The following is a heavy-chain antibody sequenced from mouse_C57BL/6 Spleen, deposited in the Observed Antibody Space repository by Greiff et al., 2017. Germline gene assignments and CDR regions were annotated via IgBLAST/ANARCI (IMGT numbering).Heavy chain of an antibody. CDR1: GYTFTDHT. V-gene: IGHV1-78*01. J-gene: IGHJ2*01. CDR2: IYPRDGST. Sequence: QVQLQQSDAELVKPGASVKISCKVSGYTFTDHTIHWMKQRPEQGLEWIGYIYPRDGSTKYNEKFKGKATLTADKSSSTAYMQLNSLTSEDSAVYCCARSEDSGSSLYYFDYWGQGTTLTVSS. D-gene: IGHD1-1*01. CDR3: ARSEDSGSSLYYFDY.